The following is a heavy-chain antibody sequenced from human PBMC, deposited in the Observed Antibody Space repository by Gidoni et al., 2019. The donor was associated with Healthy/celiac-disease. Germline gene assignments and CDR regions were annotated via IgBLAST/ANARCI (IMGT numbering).Heavy chain of an antibody. CDR3: ARATQDDAFDI. V-gene: IGHV4-59*01. CDR2: IYYSGST. Sequence: QVQLQESGPGLVKPSETLSLTCTVSGGSISSYYWSWIRQPPGKGLEWIGYIYYSGSTNYNPSLKSRVTISVDTSKNQFSLKLSSVTAADTAVYYCARATQDDAFDIWGQGTMVTVSS. J-gene: IGHJ3*02. CDR1: GGSISSYY.